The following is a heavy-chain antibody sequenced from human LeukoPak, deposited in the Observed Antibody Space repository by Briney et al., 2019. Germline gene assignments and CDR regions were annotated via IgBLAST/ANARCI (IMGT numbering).Heavy chain of an antibody. Sequence: SETLSLTCAVYGGSFSGYYWSWIRQPPGKGLEWIGEINHSGSTNYNPSLKSRVTISVDTSKNQFSLKLSSVTAADTAVYYCARHEGILWFGEGYWLDPWGQGTLVTVSS. J-gene: IGHJ5*02. CDR2: INHSGST. CDR3: ARHEGILWFGEGYWLDP. D-gene: IGHD3-10*01. CDR1: GGSFSGYY. V-gene: IGHV4-34*01.